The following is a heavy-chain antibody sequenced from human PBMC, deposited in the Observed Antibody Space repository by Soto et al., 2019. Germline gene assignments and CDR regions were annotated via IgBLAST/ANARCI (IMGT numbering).Heavy chain of an antibody. Sequence: QVQLVQSGAEVKKPGASVKVSCKASGYSFTSHGIDWVRQAPGQGLEWMGWISAYNSHTYYAQRLHGRVTMTTDTSTSTATMELRSLRSDDTAVYYCAWGGYGDYGRYWGQGTLVTVSS. J-gene: IGHJ4*02. D-gene: IGHD4-17*01. CDR2: ISAYNSHT. CDR3: AWGGYGDYGRY. CDR1: GYSFTSHG. V-gene: IGHV1-18*01.